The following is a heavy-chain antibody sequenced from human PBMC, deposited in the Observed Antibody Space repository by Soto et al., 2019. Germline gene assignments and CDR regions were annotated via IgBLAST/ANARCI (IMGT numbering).Heavy chain of an antibody. Sequence: EVQLVESGGGLVQPGGSLRLSCAASGFTFSNSWMHWVRQAPGKGLVWVSHIYSDGSITAYADFVKGRFTISRDNAKNTLYLQMNSLRVEDPAVYYCATDGSYAQHVWGQGTTVTVSS. V-gene: IGHV3-74*01. CDR1: GFTFSNSW. CDR3: ATDGSYAQHV. D-gene: IGHD2-2*01. CDR2: IYSDGSIT. J-gene: IGHJ3*01.